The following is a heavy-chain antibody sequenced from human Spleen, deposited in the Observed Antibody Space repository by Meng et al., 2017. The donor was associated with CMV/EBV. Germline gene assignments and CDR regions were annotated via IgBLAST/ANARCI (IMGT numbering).Heavy chain of an antibody. J-gene: IGHJ3*02. CDR2: ISSSSSYI. D-gene: IGHD2-2*02. CDR1: GFTFSSYS. Sequence: GESLKISCAASGFTFSSYSMNWVRQAPGKGLEWVSSISSSSSYIYYADSVKGRFTISRDNAKNSLYLQMNSLRAEDTAVYYCARGLEVPAAIGGAHDAFDIWGQGTMVTVSS. CDR3: ARGLEVPAAIGGAHDAFDI. V-gene: IGHV3-21*01.